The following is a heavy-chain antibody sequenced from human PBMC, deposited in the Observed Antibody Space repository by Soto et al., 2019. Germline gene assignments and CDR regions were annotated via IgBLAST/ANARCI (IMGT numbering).Heavy chain of an antibody. CDR1: GYTFTSYA. V-gene: IGHV1-3*01. CDR3: ARDLGTTVTWVYYGMDV. CDR2: INAGNGNT. J-gene: IGHJ6*02. Sequence: QVQLVQSGAEVKKPGASVKVSCQASGYTFTSYAMHWVRQAPGQRLEWMGWINAGNGNTKYSQKFQGRVTITRDTSASTANMELSSLRSEDTAVYYCARDLGTTVTWVYYGMDVWGQGTTVTVSS. D-gene: IGHD4-17*01.